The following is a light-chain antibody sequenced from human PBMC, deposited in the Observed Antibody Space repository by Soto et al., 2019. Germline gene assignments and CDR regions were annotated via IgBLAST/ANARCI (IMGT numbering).Light chain of an antibody. Sequence: DIQMTQSPSTPSASVGDRVTITCRASQSVSTWLAWYQQKPAKAPKILIHDASSLESGVPSRFSGSASGTEFTLIINSLQAEDFATYYCQQYNTFPYTFGQGTKVDI. CDR2: DAS. CDR3: QQYNTFPYT. CDR1: QSVSTW. J-gene: IGKJ2*01. V-gene: IGKV1-5*01.